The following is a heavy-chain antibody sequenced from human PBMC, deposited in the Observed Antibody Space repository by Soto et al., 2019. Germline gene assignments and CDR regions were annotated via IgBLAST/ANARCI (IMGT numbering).Heavy chain of an antibody. J-gene: IGHJ4*02. CDR2: INSDGSST. V-gene: IGHV3-74*01. D-gene: IGHD2-15*01. CDR1: GFTFSSYW. Sequence: EVQLVESGGGLVQPGESLRLSCAASGFTFSSYWMHWVRQAPGKGLVWVSRINSDGSSTSYAGSVKGRFTISRDNAKNTLYLQMYSLRAEDTAVYYCVRTSLVVAAATREDYCGQGTLVTVSS. CDR3: VRTSLVVAAATREDY.